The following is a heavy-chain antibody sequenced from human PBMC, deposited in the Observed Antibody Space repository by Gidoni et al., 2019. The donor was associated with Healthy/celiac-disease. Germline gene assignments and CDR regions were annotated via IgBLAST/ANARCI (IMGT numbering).Heavy chain of an antibody. CDR2: FSSSGSTI. J-gene: IGHJ3*02. V-gene: IGHV3-11*01. CDR1: GFTSSDYY. CDR3: ARDHVWFGINDAFDI. Sequence: QVQLVATGGGLVKTGGSLRLSCAAPGFTSSDYYMSWLRQAPGTGLEWVSYFSSSGSTIYYADSVKGRFTISRDNAKNSLYLQMNSLRAEDTAVYYCARDHVWFGINDAFDIWGQGTMVTVSS. D-gene: IGHD3-10*01.